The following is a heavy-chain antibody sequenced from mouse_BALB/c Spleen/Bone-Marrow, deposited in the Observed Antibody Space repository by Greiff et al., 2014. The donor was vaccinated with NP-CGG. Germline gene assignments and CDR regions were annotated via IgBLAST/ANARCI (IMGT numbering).Heavy chain of an antibody. CDR2: IYPSDSYT. J-gene: IGHJ4*01. CDR1: GYTFVNYW. Sequence: VQLQQSGAELVRPGASVKLSCKASGYTFVNYWINWVKQRPGQGLEWIGNIYPSDSYTNYNQKFKDKATLTVDKSSSTAYMQLSSPTSEDSAVYYCTRWLPYAMDYWGQGTSVTVSS. D-gene: IGHD2-2*01. V-gene: IGHV1-69*02. CDR3: TRWLPYAMDY.